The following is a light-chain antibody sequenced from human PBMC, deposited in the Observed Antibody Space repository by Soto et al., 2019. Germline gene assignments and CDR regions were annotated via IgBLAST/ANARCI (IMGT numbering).Light chain of an antibody. J-gene: IGKJ1*01. CDR3: MQPLQSWT. V-gene: IGKV2-28*01. CDR1: QSLLHSNGYNY. Sequence: DIVMTQSLLSLPVTPGEPASISCRSSQSLLHSNGYNYLDWYLQKPGQSPQLLIYLGSNRASGVPDRFSGSGSGTDFTLKISRVEAEDVGVYYCMQPLQSWTFG. CDR2: LGS.